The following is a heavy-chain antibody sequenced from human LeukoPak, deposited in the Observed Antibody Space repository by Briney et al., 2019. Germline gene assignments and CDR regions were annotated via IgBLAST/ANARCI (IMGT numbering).Heavy chain of an antibody. CDR1: GYTFTGYY. V-gene: IGHV1-2*02. CDR3: ARGVLAGYDSSGYPFYNRFDP. CDR2: INPNSGVT. D-gene: IGHD3-22*01. Sequence: GASVKVSCKASGYTFTGYYMHWVRQAPGQGLEWMGWINPNSGVTNYAQKFQGRVTMTRDTSISTAYMELSGLRSDDTAVYYCARGVLAGYDSSGYPFYNRFDPWGQGTLVTVSS. J-gene: IGHJ5*02.